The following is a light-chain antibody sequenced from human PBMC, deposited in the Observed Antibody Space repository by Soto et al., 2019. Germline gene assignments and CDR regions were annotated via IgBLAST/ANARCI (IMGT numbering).Light chain of an antibody. CDR1: QSISSW. J-gene: IGKJ1*01. Sequence: IQMTHSPSTLSASVGDRVTITCRASQSISSWLAWYQQKPGKAPKLLIYDASSLESGVPSRFSGSGSGTEFPLTISSLQPDDFATYYCQQYNSYSPTWTFGQGTKVDIK. V-gene: IGKV1-5*01. CDR3: QQYNSYSPTWT. CDR2: DAS.